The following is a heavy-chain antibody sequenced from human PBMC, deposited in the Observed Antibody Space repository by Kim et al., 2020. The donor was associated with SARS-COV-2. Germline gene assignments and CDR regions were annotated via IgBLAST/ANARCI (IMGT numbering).Heavy chain of an antibody. V-gene: IGHV3-23*01. J-gene: IGHJ4*02. Sequence: ADSVKGRFTISRDNSKNTLYLQMNSLRAEDTAVYYCARQKWYSSSKALDYWGQGTLVTVSS. CDR3: ARQKWYSSSKALDY. D-gene: IGHD6-6*01.